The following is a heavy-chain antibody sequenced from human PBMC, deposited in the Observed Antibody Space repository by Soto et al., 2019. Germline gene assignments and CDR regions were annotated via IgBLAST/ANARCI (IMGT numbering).Heavy chain of an antibody. V-gene: IGHV1-69*06. CDR2: IIPIFGTA. D-gene: IGHD3-22*01. CDR3: ARVLYYYDSSGYLSWFDP. CDR1: GGTFSSYA. Sequence: SVKVSCKASGGTFSSYAISWVRQAPGQGLEWMGGIIPIFGTANHAQKFQGRVTITADKSTSTAYMELSSLRSEDTAVYYCARVLYYYDSSGYLSWFDPCGQGTLLTVSS. J-gene: IGHJ5*02.